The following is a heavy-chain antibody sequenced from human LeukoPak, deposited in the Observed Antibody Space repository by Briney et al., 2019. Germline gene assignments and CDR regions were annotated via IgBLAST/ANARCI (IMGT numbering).Heavy chain of an antibody. V-gene: IGHV3-21*01. J-gene: IGHJ6*02. D-gene: IGHD6-13*01. CDR3: ARGDSSSWSLPYYYGMDV. Sequence: PGGSLRLSCAASGFTFSSYSMNWVRQAPGKGLEWVSSISSSSSYVYYADSVKGRFTISRDNAKNSLYLQMNSLRAEDTAVYYCARGDSSSWSLPYYYGMDVWGQGTTVTVSS. CDR1: GFTFSSYS. CDR2: ISSSSSYV.